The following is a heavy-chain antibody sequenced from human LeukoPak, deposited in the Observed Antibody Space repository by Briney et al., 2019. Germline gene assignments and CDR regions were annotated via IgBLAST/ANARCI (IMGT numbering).Heavy chain of an antibody. CDR1: GGSISSGGYY. J-gene: IGHJ3*02. CDR3: ARCLLGEYAFDI. Sequence: SETLSLICTVSGGSISSGGYYWSWIRQHPGKGLEWIGYIYYSGSTYYNPSLKSRVTMSVDTSKNQFSLKLSSVTAVDTAVYYCARCLLGEYAFDIWGQGTMVTVSS. CDR2: IYYSGST. V-gene: IGHV4-31*03. D-gene: IGHD3-16*01.